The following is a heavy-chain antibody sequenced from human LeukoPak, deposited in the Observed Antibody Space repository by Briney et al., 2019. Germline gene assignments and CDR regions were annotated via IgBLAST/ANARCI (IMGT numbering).Heavy chain of an antibody. V-gene: IGHV1-2*02. J-gene: IGHJ3*02. CDR3: ARGRGKNWNYTPLDAFDI. CDR1: EYTFTGYY. D-gene: IGHD1-7*01. CDR2: INPNSGGT. Sequence: GASVKVSCKASEYTFTGYYMHWVRQAPGQGLEWMGWINPNSGGTNYAQKFQGRVTMTRDTSISTAYMELSRLRSDDTAVYYCARGRGKNWNYTPLDAFDIWGQGTMVTVSS.